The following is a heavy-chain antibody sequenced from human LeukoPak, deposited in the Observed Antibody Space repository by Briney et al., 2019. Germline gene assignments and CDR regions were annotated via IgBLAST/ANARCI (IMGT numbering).Heavy chain of an antibody. V-gene: IGHV4-30-4*08. D-gene: IGHD3-22*01. J-gene: IGHJ4*02. CDR3: ASNADGSGYYYGY. CDR2: IYYSGST. CDR1: GGSISSGDYY. Sequence: SETLSLTCTVSGGSISSGDYYWSWIRQPPGKGLEWIGYIYYSGSTYYNPSLKSRVTISVDTSKNQFSLKLSSVTAADTAVYYCASNADGSGYYYGYWGQGTLVTVSS.